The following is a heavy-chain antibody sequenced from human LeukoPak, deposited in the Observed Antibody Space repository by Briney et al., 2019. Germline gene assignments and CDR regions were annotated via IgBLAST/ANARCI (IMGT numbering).Heavy chain of an antibody. CDR3: ARDLGYGGFDY. Sequence: GGSLRLSCVASGLTFSPYSMNWVRQAPGKGLEWVSSISSSSSYIYYADSVKGRFTISRDNAKNSLYLQMNSLRAEDTAVYYCARDLGYGGFDYWGQGTLVTVSS. J-gene: IGHJ4*02. CDR2: ISSSSSYI. V-gene: IGHV3-21*01. D-gene: IGHD5-12*01. CDR1: GLTFSPYS.